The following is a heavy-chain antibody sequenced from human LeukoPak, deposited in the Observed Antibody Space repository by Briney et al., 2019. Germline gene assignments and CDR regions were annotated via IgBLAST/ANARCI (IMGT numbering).Heavy chain of an antibody. CDR3: ARAVGGYYFDY. J-gene: IGHJ4*02. CDR2: IYSGGTT. D-gene: IGHD2-2*01. CDR1: GFTVSSNY. V-gene: IGHV3-53*01. Sequence: PGGSLRLSCAASGFTVSSNYMSRVRQAPGKGLEWVSIIYSGGTTYYADSVKGRFTISRDNSKNTLYLKMNSLRAEDTAVYYCARAVGGYYFDYWGQGTLVTVSS.